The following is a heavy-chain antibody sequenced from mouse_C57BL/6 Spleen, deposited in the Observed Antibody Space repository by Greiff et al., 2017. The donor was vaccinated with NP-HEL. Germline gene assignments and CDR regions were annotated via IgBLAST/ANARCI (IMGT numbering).Heavy chain of an antibody. D-gene: IGHD2-5*01. CDR3: ARGGSNRYFDV. Sequence: EVHLVESGGGLVKPGGSLKLSCAASGFTFSSYAMSWVRQTPEKRLEWVATISDGGSYTYYPDNVKGRFTISRDNAKNNLYLQMSHLKSEDTAMYYCARGGSNRYFDVWGTGTTVTVSS. CDR1: GFTFSSYA. V-gene: IGHV5-4*01. J-gene: IGHJ1*03. CDR2: ISDGGSYT.